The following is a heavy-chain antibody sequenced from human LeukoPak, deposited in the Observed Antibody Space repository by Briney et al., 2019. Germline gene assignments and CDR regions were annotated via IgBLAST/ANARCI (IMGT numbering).Heavy chain of an antibody. CDR3: ARLYYGSGTSYGMDV. V-gene: IGHV3-7*01. D-gene: IGHD3-10*01. CDR1: GFTFSRHW. CDR2: IKQDGSKK. J-gene: IGHJ6*02. Sequence: PGGSLRLSCAVSGFTFSRHWMSWIRQAPGKGLEWLSNIKQDGSKKYYVDSVEGRFTISRDNAKTSLYLQMNSLRAEDTAVYYCARLYYGSGTSYGMDVWGQGTTVTVSS.